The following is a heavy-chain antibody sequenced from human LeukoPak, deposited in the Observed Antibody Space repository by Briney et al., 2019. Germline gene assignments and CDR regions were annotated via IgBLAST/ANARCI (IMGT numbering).Heavy chain of an antibody. CDR3: ARAQRISSSSAVGY. CDR1: GYTFTSYD. D-gene: IGHD6-6*01. J-gene: IGHJ4*02. Sequence: ASVKVSCKASGYTFTSYDINWVRQATGQGLEWMGWMNPNSGNIGYAQKFQGRVTMTRNTSISTAYMELSSLRSEDTAVYYCARAQRISSSSAVGYWGQGTLVTVSS. CDR2: MNPNSGNI. V-gene: IGHV1-8*01.